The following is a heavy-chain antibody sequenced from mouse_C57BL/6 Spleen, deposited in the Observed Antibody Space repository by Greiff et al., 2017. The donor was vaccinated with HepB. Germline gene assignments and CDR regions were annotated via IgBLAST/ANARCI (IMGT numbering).Heavy chain of an antibody. Sequence: EVKLMESGGDLVKPGGSLKLSCAASGFTFSSYGMSWVRQTPDKRLEWVATISSGGSYTYYPDSVKGRFTISRDNAKNTLYLQMSSLKSEDTAMYYCARQTVVATHWYFDVWGTGTTVTVSS. CDR3: ARQTVVATHWYFDV. J-gene: IGHJ1*03. V-gene: IGHV5-6*01. D-gene: IGHD1-1*01. CDR1: GFTFSSYG. CDR2: ISSGGSYT.